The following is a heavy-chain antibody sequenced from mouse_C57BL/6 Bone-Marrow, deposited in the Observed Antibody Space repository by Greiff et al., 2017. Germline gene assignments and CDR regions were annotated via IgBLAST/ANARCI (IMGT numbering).Heavy chain of an antibody. Sequence: QVQLQQSGAELARPGASVKLSCKASGYTFTSYGISWVKQRTGQGLEWIGEIYPRSGNTYYNEKFKGKATLTADKSSSTAYMELRSLTSEDSAVYFCARDPLSWFAYWGQGTLVTVSA. V-gene: IGHV1-81*01. CDR3: ARDPLSWFAY. J-gene: IGHJ3*01. CDR1: GYTFTSYG. CDR2: IYPRSGNT.